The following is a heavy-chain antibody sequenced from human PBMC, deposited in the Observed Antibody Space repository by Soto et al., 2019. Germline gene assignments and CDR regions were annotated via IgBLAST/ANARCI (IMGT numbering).Heavy chain of an antibody. CDR1: GFIFTNFF. Sequence: GASVKVSCKASGFIFTNFFMHWVRQAPGQGLEWMGWISAYNGNTNYAQKLQGRVTMTTDTSTSTAYMELRSLRSDDTAVYYCARDHQLPITFHYWGQGTLVTVSS. J-gene: IGHJ4*02. D-gene: IGHD2-2*01. CDR3: ARDHQLPITFHY. CDR2: ISAYNGNT. V-gene: IGHV1-18*01.